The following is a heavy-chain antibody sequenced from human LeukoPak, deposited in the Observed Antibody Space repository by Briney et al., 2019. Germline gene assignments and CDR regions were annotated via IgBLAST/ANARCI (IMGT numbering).Heavy chain of an antibody. Sequence: GGSLRLSCAASGFSFKDYYFSWIRQAPGKGLEWVSFINVNGGAMYYADFVKGRFTISRDNAKSSLYLEMNSLRVEDTAVYYCARGPRILAAGSYYFDYSGQGSLVTVSS. D-gene: IGHD6-13*01. J-gene: IGHJ4*02. CDR2: INVNGGAM. CDR1: GFSFKDYY. V-gene: IGHV3-11*01. CDR3: ARGPRILAAGSYYFDY.